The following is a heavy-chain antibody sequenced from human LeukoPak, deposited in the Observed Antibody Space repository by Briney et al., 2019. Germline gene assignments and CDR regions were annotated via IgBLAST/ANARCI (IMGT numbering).Heavy chain of an antibody. D-gene: IGHD3-10*01. CDR2: ISYDGSNK. J-gene: IGHJ3*02. CDR3: ASGEGYLFDAFDI. V-gene: IGHV3-30-3*01. Sequence: PGGSPRLSCAASGFTFSGSAMHWVRQAPGKGLEWVAVISYDGSNKYYADSVKGRFTISRDNSKNTLYLQMNSLRAEDTAVYYCASGEGYLFDAFDIWGQGTMVTVSS. CDR1: GFTFSGSA.